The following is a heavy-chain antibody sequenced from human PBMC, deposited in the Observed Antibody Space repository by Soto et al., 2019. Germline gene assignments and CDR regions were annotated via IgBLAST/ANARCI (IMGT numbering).Heavy chain of an antibody. D-gene: IGHD3-10*01. Sequence: ASVKVSCKASGYTFTSYGISWVRQAPGQGLEWMGWISAYNGNTNYAQKLQGRVTMTTDTSTSTAYMELRSLRSDDTAVYYCARDAYFYVSGNNLNWFYTCGQGTLVTVSA. CDR1: GYTFTSYG. J-gene: IGHJ5*02. V-gene: IGHV1-18*01. CDR3: ARDAYFYVSGNNLNWFYT. CDR2: ISAYNGNT.